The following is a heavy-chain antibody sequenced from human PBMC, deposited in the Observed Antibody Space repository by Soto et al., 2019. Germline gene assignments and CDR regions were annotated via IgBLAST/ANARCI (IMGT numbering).Heavy chain of an antibody. D-gene: IGHD3-9*01. CDR2: IDTSGTKI. V-gene: IGHV3-11*01. CDR3: ASHYDMWTGYLSPVDY. CDR1: GYTFSDYY. J-gene: IGHJ4*02. Sequence: QVQLVESGGDLVKPGGSLRLSCAASGYTFSDYYMSWIRQAPGKGLEWISYIDTSGTKIYYADSVKGRFTITRDNAKKSRYLEMNSLRDEDTAVYYCASHYDMWTGYLSPVDYWGQGTLVTVSS.